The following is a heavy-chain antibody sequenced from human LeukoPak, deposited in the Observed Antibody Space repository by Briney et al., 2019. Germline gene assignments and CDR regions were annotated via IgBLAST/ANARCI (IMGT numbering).Heavy chain of an antibody. CDR3: TRERNFYYHDS. D-gene: IGHD3-3*01. CDR2: ITGDCNYI. J-gene: IGHJ4*02. V-gene: IGHV3-21*01. CDR1: GFTFSSYR. Sequence: KTGGSLRLSCAASGFTFSSYRMHWVRQAPGKGLEWVSSITGDCNYIFYADSVKGRFTISRDNAKNSLYLQVTSLRGEDTAVYYCTRERNFYYHDSWGQGTLVTVSS.